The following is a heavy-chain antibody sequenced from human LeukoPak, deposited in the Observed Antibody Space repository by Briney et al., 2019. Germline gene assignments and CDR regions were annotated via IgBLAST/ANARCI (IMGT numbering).Heavy chain of an antibody. Sequence: GTSLRLSCAASEFTFSHYGMHWVRQAPGKGLEWLALISYHGSDKYYTDSVKGRFTVSRDNSKNTLYLQMDSLRAEDAAVYYCAREESEGFDYWGQGTLVTVSS. CDR1: EFTFSHYG. V-gene: IGHV3-30*03. J-gene: IGHJ4*02. CDR2: ISYHGSDK. D-gene: IGHD1-14*01. CDR3: AREESEGFDY.